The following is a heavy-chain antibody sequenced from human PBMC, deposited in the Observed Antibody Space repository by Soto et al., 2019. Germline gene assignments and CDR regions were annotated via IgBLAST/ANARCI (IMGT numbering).Heavy chain of an antibody. Sequence: GESLKISCKGSGYSFTSYWISWVRQMPGKGLEWMGRIDPSDSYTNYSPSFQGHVTISADKSISTAYLQWSSLKASDTAMYYCARLDKRSGWKRGWFDPWGQGTLVTVSS. D-gene: IGHD6-19*01. J-gene: IGHJ5*02. V-gene: IGHV5-10-1*01. CDR1: GYSFTSYW. CDR2: IDPSDSYT. CDR3: ARLDKRSGWKRGWFDP.